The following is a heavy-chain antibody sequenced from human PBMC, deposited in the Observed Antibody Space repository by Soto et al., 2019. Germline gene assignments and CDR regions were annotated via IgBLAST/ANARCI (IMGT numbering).Heavy chain of an antibody. Sequence: QVQLVQSGAEVKKPGSSVKVSCKASGGTFSSYAISWVRQAPGQGLEWMGGIIPIFGKANYAQRFQGRVTITADESTSTAYMELSSLRSEDTAVYYCESGHPTYDLQGKYAFYILGQGTMVTVSS. CDR2: IIPIFGKA. CDR3: ESGHPTYDLQGKYAFYI. D-gene: IGHD3-16*01. J-gene: IGHJ3*02. CDR1: GGTFSSYA. V-gene: IGHV1-69*01.